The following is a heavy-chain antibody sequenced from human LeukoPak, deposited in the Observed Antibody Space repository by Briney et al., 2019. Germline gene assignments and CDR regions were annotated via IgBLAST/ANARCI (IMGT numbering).Heavy chain of an antibody. D-gene: IGHD3/OR15-3a*01. CDR1: GFRVSGYY. Sequence: AGGSLRLSCAVSGFRVSGYYMSWVRQAPGKGLEWVGLIRDSGEAFYADFARGRFAISRDESENTLYLQMNSLRVEDTAVYFCARDRAANQDWVEFDPWGQGTPVIVSS. CDR2: IRDSGEA. V-gene: IGHV3-66*03. CDR3: ARDRAANQDWVEFDP. J-gene: IGHJ5*02.